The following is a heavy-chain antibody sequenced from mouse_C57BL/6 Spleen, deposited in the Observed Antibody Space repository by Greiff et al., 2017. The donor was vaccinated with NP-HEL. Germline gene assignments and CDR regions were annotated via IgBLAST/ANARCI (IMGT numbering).Heavy chain of an antibody. Sequence: DVKLVESEGGLVQPGSSMKLSCTASGFTFSDYYMAWVRQVPEKGLEWVANINYDGSSTYYLDSLKSRFIISRDNAKNILYLQMSSLKSEDTATYYCAREEDYYGSSPWFAYWGQGTLVTVSA. J-gene: IGHJ3*01. CDR3: AREEDYYGSSPWFAY. D-gene: IGHD1-1*01. CDR1: GFTFSDYY. CDR2: INYDGSST. V-gene: IGHV5-16*01.